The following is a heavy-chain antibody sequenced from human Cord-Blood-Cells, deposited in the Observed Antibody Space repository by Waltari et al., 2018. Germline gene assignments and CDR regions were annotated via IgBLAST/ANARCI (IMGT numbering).Heavy chain of an antibody. Sequence: QVQLQESGPGLVKHSETLPLTCTVSGRPIRSYYSSWIRQPAGKGLEWTGYIYYSGSTNNNPSLKSRVTISVDTSKNQFSLKLGSVTAADTAVYYCARLVEYSSSWYYFDYWGQGTLVTVSS. CDR1: GRPIRSYY. CDR3: ARLVEYSSSWYYFDY. CDR2: IYYSGST. D-gene: IGHD6-13*01. V-gene: IGHV4-59*08. J-gene: IGHJ4*02.